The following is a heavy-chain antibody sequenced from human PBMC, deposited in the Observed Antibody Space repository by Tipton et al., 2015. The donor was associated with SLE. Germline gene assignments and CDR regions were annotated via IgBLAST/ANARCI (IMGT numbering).Heavy chain of an antibody. Sequence: SLRLSCVAPGFTLSVYSMNWVRQAPGKGLEWVAFIRSDGTNKYYVDSVQGRFTISRDNSKNTLYLQMNSLTAEDTAVYYCAKWAVVSTIPYYFDYWGQGTLVTVSS. CDR1: GFTLSVYS. D-gene: IGHD5/OR15-5a*01. J-gene: IGHJ4*02. CDR2: IRSDGTNK. CDR3: AKWAVVSTIPYYFDY. V-gene: IGHV3-30*02.